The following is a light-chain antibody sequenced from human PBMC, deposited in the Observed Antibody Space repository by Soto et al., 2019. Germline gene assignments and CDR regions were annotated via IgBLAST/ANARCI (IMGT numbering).Light chain of an antibody. J-gene: IGKJ4*01. CDR3: QQYFNWPLTWN. V-gene: IGKV3-15*01. Sequence: EVVLTQSPATLSVSAGGTVTLSCRASQSVRTNGAWYQQIPGQAPRLLFYGASTRATGVPARFTGSGSGIEFSLTISSLLSDDSAFYYCQQYFNWPLTWNFGPGTKVQI. CDR1: QSVRTN. CDR2: GAS.